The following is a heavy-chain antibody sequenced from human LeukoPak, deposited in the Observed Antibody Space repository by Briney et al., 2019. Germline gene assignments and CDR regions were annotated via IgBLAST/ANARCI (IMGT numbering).Heavy chain of an antibody. CDR3: ASGYYGSGSYLGSDY. Sequence: SETLSLTCTVSGGSISSYYWSWIRQPPGKGLEWMGYIYYSGGTNYNPSLKSRVTISLDTSKIQFSLKLSPVTAADTAVYYCASGYYGSGSYLGSDYWGQGTLVTVSS. CDR1: GGSISSYY. J-gene: IGHJ4*02. V-gene: IGHV4-59*01. CDR2: IYYSGGT. D-gene: IGHD3-10*01.